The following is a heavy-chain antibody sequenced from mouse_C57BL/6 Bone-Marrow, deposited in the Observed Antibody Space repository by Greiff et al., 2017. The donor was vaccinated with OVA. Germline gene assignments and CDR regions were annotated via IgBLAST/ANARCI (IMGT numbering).Heavy chain of an antibody. Sequence: QVTLKECGPGILQPSQTLSLTCSFSGFSLSTFGMGVGWIRPPSGKGLEWLAHIWWDDAKYYNPALKSRPTISKDTSKNKVFLKIANVDTADTATYYCARIAGGYYGSSPFAYWGQGTLVTVSA. CDR3: ARIAGGYYGSSPFAY. CDR2: IWWDDAK. D-gene: IGHD1-1*01. CDR1: GFSLSTFGMG. V-gene: IGHV8-8*01. J-gene: IGHJ3*01.